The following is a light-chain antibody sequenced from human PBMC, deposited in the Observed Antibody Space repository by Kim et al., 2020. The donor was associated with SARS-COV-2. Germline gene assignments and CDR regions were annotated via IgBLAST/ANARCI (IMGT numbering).Light chain of an antibody. J-gene: IGKJ2*01. V-gene: IGKV1-5*01. CDR3: QQYNIYSGA. CDR1: QSIGSF. Sequence: SASVGDRDTLTGRDRQSIGSFLAWYEQKPETPHTLLIYDAASLESEVPSRFSGCESETECTHTIRSLRPDVFATYYCQQYNIYSGAFAQGTRL. CDR2: DAA.